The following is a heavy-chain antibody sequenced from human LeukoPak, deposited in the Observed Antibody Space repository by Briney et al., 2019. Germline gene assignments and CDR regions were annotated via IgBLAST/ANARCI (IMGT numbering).Heavy chain of an antibody. CDR1: GYTFTIYA. CDR2: INTGNGNT. V-gene: IGHV1-3*04. Sequence: GASVKVSCKASGYTFTIYAMHWVRQAPGQRLEWMGWINTGNGNTKYSQKFQGRVTMTRDTSISTAYMELSRLRSDDTAVYYCARVEDSYGSGSTYTEHTYYYGMDVWGQGTTVTVSS. D-gene: IGHD3-10*01. J-gene: IGHJ6*02. CDR3: ARVEDSYGSGSTYTEHTYYYGMDV.